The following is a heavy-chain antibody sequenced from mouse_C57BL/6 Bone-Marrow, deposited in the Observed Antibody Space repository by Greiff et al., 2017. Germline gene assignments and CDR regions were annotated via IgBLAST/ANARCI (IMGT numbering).Heavy chain of an antibody. CDR1: GYTFTSYW. Sequence: VQLQQPGAELVKPGASVKMSCKASGYTFTSYWITWVKQRPGQGLEWIGDIYPTSGRTNYNEKFKGKAILTVDTASNTAYMQLSSLTSEDSAVFYCARAGPRGQSLDYWGQGTTLTVSS. V-gene: IGHV1-55*01. CDR2: IYPTSGRT. CDR3: ARAGPRGQSLDY. J-gene: IGHJ2*01.